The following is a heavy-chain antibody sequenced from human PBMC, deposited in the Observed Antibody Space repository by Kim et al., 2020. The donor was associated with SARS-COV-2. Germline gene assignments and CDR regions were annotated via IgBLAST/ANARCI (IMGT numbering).Heavy chain of an antibody. D-gene: IGHD3-22*01. Sequence: SETLSLTCTVSGGSITSDGYYWSWIRQHPGKGLEWIGYIYYSGRTSYNPSLKSRVTISVDTSKNQFSLKLSSVTAADTAVYYGARYYDLGDYYRYFDYWGQGTLVTVSS. V-gene: IGHV4-31*03. CDR2: IYYSGRT. CDR3: ARYYDLGDYYRYFDY. J-gene: IGHJ4*02. CDR1: GGSITSDGYY.